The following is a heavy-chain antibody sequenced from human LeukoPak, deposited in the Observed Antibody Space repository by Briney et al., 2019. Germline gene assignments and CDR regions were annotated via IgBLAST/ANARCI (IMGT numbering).Heavy chain of an antibody. CDR2: INQSGST. CDR1: GGSFSGYS. Sequence: SETLSLTCAVSGGSFSGYSWNWIRQPPGKGLEWIGEINQSGSTKYNPSLKSRVTISIDTSKSQFSMRLNSVTAADTALYYCARCDSGGWFFDSWGQGALVTVSS. J-gene: IGHJ5*01. V-gene: IGHV4-34*01. D-gene: IGHD6-19*01. CDR3: ARCDSGGWFFDS.